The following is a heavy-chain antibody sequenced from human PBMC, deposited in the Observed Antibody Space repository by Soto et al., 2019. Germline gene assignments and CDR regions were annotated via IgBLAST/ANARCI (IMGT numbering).Heavy chain of an antibody. CDR3: ARGGSGWKALNYFDS. Sequence: SETLSLTCTVSGGSIDNNGYSWTRIRQRPGGGLEWLGSNNYRADTYYNPSLKSRITISLDTSQNQFSLWLTSVTAADTGIYFCARGGSGWKALNYFDSWGQGTLVTVSS. CDR1: GGSIDNNGYS. V-gene: IGHV4-31*03. D-gene: IGHD6-19*01. J-gene: IGHJ4*02. CDR2: NNYRADT.